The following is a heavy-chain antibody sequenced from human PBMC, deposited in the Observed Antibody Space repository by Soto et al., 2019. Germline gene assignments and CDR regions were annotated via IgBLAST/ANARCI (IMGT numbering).Heavy chain of an antibody. Sequence: QVQVVQSGVEVRRPGSSVKVSCKASGDTFKNCVISWVRQAPGQGLEWMGGIIPLFGTTDFAQGFQGRLIITTDEATTTAYMELSRLRSEDTATYYCAAELGFGKLSVVWGQGTTVIVSS. D-gene: IGHD3-10*01. CDR1: GDTFKNCV. V-gene: IGHV1-69*01. J-gene: IGHJ6*02. CDR2: IIPLFGTT. CDR3: AAELGFGKLSVV.